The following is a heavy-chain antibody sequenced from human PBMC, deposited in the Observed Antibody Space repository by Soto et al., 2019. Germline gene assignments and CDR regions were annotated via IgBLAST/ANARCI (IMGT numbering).Heavy chain of an antibody. CDR1: GGSISSGGYY. J-gene: IGHJ4*02. V-gene: IGHV4-31*03. Sequence: PSETLSLTCTVSGGSISSGGYYWSWIRQHPGKGLEWIGYIYYSGSTYYNPSLKSRVIISVDTSNNQFSLKLSSVTAADTAVYYCARVDDFWSGYVDYWGQGTLVTVS. D-gene: IGHD3-3*01. CDR3: ARVDDFWSGYVDY. CDR2: IYYSGST.